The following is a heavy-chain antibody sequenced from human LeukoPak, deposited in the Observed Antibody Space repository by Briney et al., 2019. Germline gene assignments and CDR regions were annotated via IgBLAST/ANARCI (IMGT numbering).Heavy chain of an antibody. D-gene: IGHD6-13*01. Sequence: GGSLRLSCAASGFTFSDYYMSWIRQAPGKGLEWVSYISSSGSIIYYADSVKGRFTISRDNANNSLYLQMNSLRAEDTAVYYCARRVAAAGSTGLRYIDVWGKGTTVTVSS. V-gene: IGHV3-11*04. CDR3: ARRVAAAGSTGLRYIDV. CDR1: GFTFSDYY. J-gene: IGHJ6*03. CDR2: ISSSGSII.